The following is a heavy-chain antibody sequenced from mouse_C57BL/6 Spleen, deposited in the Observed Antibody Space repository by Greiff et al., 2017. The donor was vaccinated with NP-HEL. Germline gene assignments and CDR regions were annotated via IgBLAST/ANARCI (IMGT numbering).Heavy chain of an antibody. CDR1: GYSFTGYY. J-gene: IGHJ3*01. CDR2: INPSTGGT. D-gene: IGHD1-1*01. CDR3: ARWGDYGSAWFAY. Sequence: VQLQQSGPELVKPGASVKISCKASGYSFTGYYMNWVKQSPEKSLEWIGEINPSTGGTTYNQKFKAKATLTVDKSSSTAYMQLKRLTSEDSAVYYCARWGDYGSAWFAYWGQGTLVTVSA. V-gene: IGHV1-42*01.